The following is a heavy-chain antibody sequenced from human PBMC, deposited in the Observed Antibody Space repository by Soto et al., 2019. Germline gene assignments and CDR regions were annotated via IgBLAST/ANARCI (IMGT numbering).Heavy chain of an antibody. V-gene: IGHV3-23*01. Sequence: EVQLLESGGGLVQPGGSLRLSCAASGFTFSSYAMSWVRQAPGKGLEWVSAISGSGGITYYADSVKGRFTISRDNSKNTLYLQMNSLRAEDTAVYYCAKEIPEDIVVVVAATPGWFAPWGQGTLVPVSS. D-gene: IGHD2-15*01. J-gene: IGHJ5*02. CDR1: GFTFSSYA. CDR3: AKEIPEDIVVVVAATPGWFAP. CDR2: ISGSGGIT.